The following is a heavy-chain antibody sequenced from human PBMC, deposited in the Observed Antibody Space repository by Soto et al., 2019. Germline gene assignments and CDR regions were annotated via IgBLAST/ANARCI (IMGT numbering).Heavy chain of an antibody. CDR3: ARGPVVGAIPYFQH. D-gene: IGHD1-26*01. V-gene: IGHV1-8*01. Sequence: QVQLVQSGAEVKKPGASVKVSCKASGYTFASYDINWVRQATGPGLEWMGWMNPNSGNTGYAQKFQGRVTMTRNTSISTAYMELISLRSEDTAVYYCARGPVVGAIPYFQHWGQGTLVTVSS. CDR1: GYTFASYD. J-gene: IGHJ1*01. CDR2: MNPNSGNT.